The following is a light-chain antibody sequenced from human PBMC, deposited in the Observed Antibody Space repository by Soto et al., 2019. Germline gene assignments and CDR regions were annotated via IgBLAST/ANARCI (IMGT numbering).Light chain of an antibody. V-gene: IGLV2-14*01. J-gene: IGLJ1*01. CDR3: SSSTSSSTYV. Sequence: QSALTQPVSVSGSPGQSITISCTGTSSDVGIYNTVSWYQQYPGEAPKLLIYEVRYRSSGVSDRFSGSKSGNTASLTISGLHTEDEADYYCSSSTSSSTYVFGTGTKVTVL. CDR2: EVR. CDR1: SSDVGIYNT.